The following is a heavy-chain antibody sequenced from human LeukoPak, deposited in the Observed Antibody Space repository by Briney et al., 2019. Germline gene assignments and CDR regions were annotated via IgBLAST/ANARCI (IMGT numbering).Heavy chain of an antibody. CDR3: ARGRFSGLPRATTSQFDY. D-gene: IGHD6-19*01. CDR1: GGSFSGYS. CDR2: IKDSGSP. Sequence: SETLSLTCAVYGGSFSGYSWTWIRQPPGKGLEWIGEIKDSGSPTLNPSLKSRVTMSVDTSNNQFSVRLSSLTAADTAVYYCARGRFSGLPRATTSQFDYWGQGTLVTVSS. J-gene: IGHJ4*02. V-gene: IGHV4-34*01.